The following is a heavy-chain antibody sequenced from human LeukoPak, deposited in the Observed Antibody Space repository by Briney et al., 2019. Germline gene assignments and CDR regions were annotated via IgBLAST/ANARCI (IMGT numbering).Heavy chain of an antibody. V-gene: IGHV1-18*01. CDR1: GYIFTNYD. Sequence: ASVKVSCKASGYIFTNYDITWVRQAPGQGLEWMGWISGYNGNTNYAQKLQGRVTMTTDTSTSIAYMEPRSLRSDDTAVYYCAREFRVDSSGYYYFPSYSWGQGTLVTVSS. J-gene: IGHJ5*02. CDR2: ISGYNGNT. D-gene: IGHD3-22*01. CDR3: AREFRVDSSGYYYFPSYS.